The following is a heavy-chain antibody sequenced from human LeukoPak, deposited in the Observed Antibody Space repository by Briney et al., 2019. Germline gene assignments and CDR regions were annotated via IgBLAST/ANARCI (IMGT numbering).Heavy chain of an antibody. CDR3: ARAPGYSSSWLAFDY. Sequence: SETLSLTCTVSGGSISSYYWSWIRQPPGKGLEWIGYIYYSGSTNYNPSLKSRVTISVDTSKNRFSLKLSSVTAAGTAVYYCARAPGYSSSWLAFDYWGQGTLVTVSS. J-gene: IGHJ4*02. CDR2: IYYSGST. CDR1: GGSISSYY. V-gene: IGHV4-59*01. D-gene: IGHD6-13*01.